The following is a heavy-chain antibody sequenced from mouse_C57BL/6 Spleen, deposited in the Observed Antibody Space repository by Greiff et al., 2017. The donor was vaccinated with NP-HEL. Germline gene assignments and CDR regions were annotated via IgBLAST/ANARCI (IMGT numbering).Heavy chain of an antibody. CDR1: GYTFTDYN. CDR2: INPNNGGT. J-gene: IGHJ3*01. V-gene: IGHV1-22*01. Sequence: VQLQQSGPELVKPGASVKMSCKASGYTFTDYNMHWVKQSHGKSLEWIGYINPNNGGTSYNQQFKGKATLTVNKSSSPAYMELRSLTSGDSAVYYCARDYTPFAYWGQGTLVTVSA. CDR3: ARDYTPFAY. D-gene: IGHD2-12*01.